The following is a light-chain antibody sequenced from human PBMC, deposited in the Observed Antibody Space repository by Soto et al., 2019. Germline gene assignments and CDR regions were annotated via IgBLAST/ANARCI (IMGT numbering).Light chain of an antibody. CDR2: DAS. CDR1: QSVASH. CDR3: QQYNKWPRT. Sequence: EIVMTQSPVTLSLSPGDRATLSCRASQSVASHLAWFQQKPGQAPRLLIYDASASATGIPARFSGSGSGTEFTLTISSLQSEDFAVYYCQQYNKWPRTFGQGTKVAIK. V-gene: IGKV3-15*01. J-gene: IGKJ1*01.